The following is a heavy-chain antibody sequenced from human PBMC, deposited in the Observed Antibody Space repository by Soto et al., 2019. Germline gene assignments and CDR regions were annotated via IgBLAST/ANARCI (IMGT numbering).Heavy chain of an antibody. CDR1: GFTFSSYG. J-gene: IGHJ4*02. V-gene: IGHV3-30*03. CDR2: ISYDGSNK. D-gene: IGHD1-26*01. CDR3: ALNSGSYSDYFDY. Sequence: PGGSLRLSCAASGFTFSSYGMHWVRQAPGKGLEWVAVISYDGSNKYYADSVKGRFTISRDNSKNTLYLQMNGLRAEDTAVYYCALNSGSYSDYFDYWGQGTLVTVSS.